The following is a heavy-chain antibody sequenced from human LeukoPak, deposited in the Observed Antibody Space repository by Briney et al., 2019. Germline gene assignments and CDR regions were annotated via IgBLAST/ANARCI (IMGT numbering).Heavy chain of an antibody. CDR3: ARVGEASGPPALTY. J-gene: IGHJ4*01. CDR1: GGIFIGPA. CDR2: VIPIVGTA. V-gene: IGHV1-69*06. D-gene: IGHD3-16*01. Sequence: SLKVSGKASGGIFIGPAICWVRQAPEQGLEWLARVIPIVGTADYAAKFQGRVTSAADTSTSTAYMGRRRLKSEDTAIYYCARVGEASGPPALTYWGHGNLITVSS.